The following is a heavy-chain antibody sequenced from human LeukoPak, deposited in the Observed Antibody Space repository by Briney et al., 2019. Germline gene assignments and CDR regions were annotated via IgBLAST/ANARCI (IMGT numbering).Heavy chain of an antibody. V-gene: IGHV3-33*01. CDR3: ARERIAAAGTRVDP. CDR1: GFTFSSYC. Sequence: GGSLGLSCAASGFTFSSYCMHWVRQAPGKGLEWVAVIWYDGSNKYYADSVKGRFTISRDNSKNTLYLQMNSLRAEDTAVYYCARERIAAAGTRVDPWGQGTLVTVSS. D-gene: IGHD6-13*01. J-gene: IGHJ5*02. CDR2: IWYDGSNK.